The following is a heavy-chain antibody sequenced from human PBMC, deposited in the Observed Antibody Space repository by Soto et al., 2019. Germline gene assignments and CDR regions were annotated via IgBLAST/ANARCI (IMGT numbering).Heavy chain of an antibody. Sequence: ASVKVSCKTSGYTFSTSGIRWVRQAPGQGLEWVGRIRPDNGNTKSAQRLQGRVTLTTDTSASTAYMELRSLTSDDTAMYYCARDTESNRYNDWGQGTLVTVSS. CDR1: GYTFSTSG. V-gene: IGHV1-18*01. D-gene: IGHD1-20*01. J-gene: IGHJ1*01. CDR3: ARDTESNRYND. CDR2: IRPDNGNT.